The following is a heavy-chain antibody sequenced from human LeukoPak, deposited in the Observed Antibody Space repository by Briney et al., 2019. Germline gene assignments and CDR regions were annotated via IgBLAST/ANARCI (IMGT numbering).Heavy chain of an antibody. CDR2: ISGGGGTT. Sequence: GGSLRLSCAASGFTFSSYVMSWVRQAPGKGLEWVSLISGGGGTTYYADSVKGRFTISRDNSKDTLYLQMNSLRDEDTAVYYCAKDRAQQLVLDFWGQGTLVTVSS. D-gene: IGHD6-13*01. J-gene: IGHJ4*02. CDR3: AKDRAQQLVLDF. CDR1: GFTFSSYV. V-gene: IGHV3-23*01.